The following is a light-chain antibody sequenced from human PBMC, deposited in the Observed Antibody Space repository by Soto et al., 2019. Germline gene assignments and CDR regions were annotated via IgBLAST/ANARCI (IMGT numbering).Light chain of an antibody. Sequence: QSALTQPASVSGSPGQSITISCTGDSSDIGGSNYVSWYQQHPGKAPKLMLYDVNNRPSGVSNRFSGSKSGNTASLTISGLQAEDEADYYCSSFTSTSTLFGGGTKVTVL. V-gene: IGLV2-14*03. CDR1: SSDIGGSNY. CDR2: DVN. J-gene: IGLJ2*01. CDR3: SSFTSTSTL.